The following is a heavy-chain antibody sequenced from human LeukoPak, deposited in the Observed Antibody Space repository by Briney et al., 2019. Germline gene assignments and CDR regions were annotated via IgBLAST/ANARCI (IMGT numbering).Heavy chain of an antibody. Sequence: GGSLRLSCAVSGITLSNYAMSWVRQAPGKGLEWVAGISGGGGGTNYADSVKGRFTISRDNSKNTLYLQMNNQRVDDTAVYFCAKRGVVIRVILVGFHKEAYYFDSWGQGALVTVSS. D-gene: IGHD3-22*01. CDR1: GITLSNYA. V-gene: IGHV3-23*01. CDR3: AKRGVVIRVILVGFHKEAYYFDS. CDR2: ISGGGGGT. J-gene: IGHJ4*02.